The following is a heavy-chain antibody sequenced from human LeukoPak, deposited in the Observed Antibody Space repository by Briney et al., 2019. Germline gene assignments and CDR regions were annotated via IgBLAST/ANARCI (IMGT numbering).Heavy chain of an antibody. CDR2: IYHSGST. CDR3: ARIEYSSSIAY. V-gene: IGHV4-38-2*02. J-gene: IGHJ4*02. CDR1: GYSISSGYY. D-gene: IGHD6-6*01. Sequence: SETLSLTCTVSGYSISSGYYWGWIRQPPGKGLEWIGSIYHSGSTYYNPSLKSRVTISVDTSKNQFSLKLSSVTAADTAVYYCARIEYSSSIAYWGQGTLVTVSS.